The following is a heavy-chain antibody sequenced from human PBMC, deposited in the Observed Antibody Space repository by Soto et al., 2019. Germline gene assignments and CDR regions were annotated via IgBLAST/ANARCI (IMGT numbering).Heavy chain of an antibody. Sequence: QVQLVQSGAEVKKPGASVKGSCKASGYTFTSYAMHWVRQAPGQRLEWMGWINAGNGNTKYSQKFQGRVTITRDTSASTAYMELSSLRSEDTAVYYCARGGSLYWYFDLWGRDTLVTVSS. D-gene: IGHD1-26*01. J-gene: IGHJ2*01. CDR2: INAGNGNT. CDR3: ARGGSLYWYFDL. CDR1: GYTFTSYA. V-gene: IGHV1-3*01.